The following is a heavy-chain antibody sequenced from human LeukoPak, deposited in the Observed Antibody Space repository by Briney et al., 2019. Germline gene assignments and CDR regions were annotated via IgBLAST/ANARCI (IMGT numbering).Heavy chain of an antibody. Sequence: PSETLSLTCTVSGYSLSSGYYWGWIRQPPGKGLEWIGSIYHSGSTYYNPSLKSRVTISVDTSKNQFSLKLSSVTAADTAVYYCARDLIVVVPAGTYYYYMDVWGKGTTVTVSS. J-gene: IGHJ6*03. CDR1: GYSLSSGYY. V-gene: IGHV4-38-2*02. D-gene: IGHD2-2*01. CDR2: IYHSGST. CDR3: ARDLIVVVPAGTYYYYMDV.